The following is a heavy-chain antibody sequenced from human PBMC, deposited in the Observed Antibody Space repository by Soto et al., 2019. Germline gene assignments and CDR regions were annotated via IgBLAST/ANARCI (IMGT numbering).Heavy chain of an antibody. CDR3: AGETSDYDILTAPTTFDI. J-gene: IGHJ3*02. V-gene: IGHV4-34*02. CDR1: GGSFRGYY. CDR2: IDHSAST. Sequence: QVQLQQWGAGLLKPSETLSLTCVVSGGSFRGYYWNWIRQPPGKGLEWIGEIDHSASTHYNPSLKSRITISGDTSKRQISLKLTSVTAADTAVYFCAGETSDYDILTAPTTFDIWGQGTMVTVSS. D-gene: IGHD3-9*01.